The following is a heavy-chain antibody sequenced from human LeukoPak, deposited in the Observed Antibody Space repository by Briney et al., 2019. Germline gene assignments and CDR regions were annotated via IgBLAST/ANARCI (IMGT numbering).Heavy chain of an antibody. CDR2: IRYDGSNK. Sequence: GGSLRLSRAASGFTFSSYGMHWVRQAPGKGLEWVAFIRYDGSNKYYADSVKGRFTISRDNSKNTLYLQMNSLRAEDTAVYYCAKGLLVSFDYWGQGTLVTVSS. V-gene: IGHV3-30*02. CDR1: GFTFSSYG. D-gene: IGHD2-15*01. CDR3: AKGLLVSFDY. J-gene: IGHJ4*02.